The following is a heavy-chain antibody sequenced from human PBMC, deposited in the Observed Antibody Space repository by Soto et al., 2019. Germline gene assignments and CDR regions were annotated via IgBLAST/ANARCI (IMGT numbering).Heavy chain of an antibody. CDR3: ARVLTGYYYYGMDV. CDR2: ISAYNGNT. Sequence: ASVKVSCKASGYTFTSYGISWVRQAPGQGLEWMGWISAYNGNTNYAQKLQGRVTMTTDTSTSTAYMELRSLRSDHTAVYYCARVLTGYYYYGMDVWGQGTTVTVSS. CDR1: GYTFTSYG. J-gene: IGHJ6*02. V-gene: IGHV1-18*04.